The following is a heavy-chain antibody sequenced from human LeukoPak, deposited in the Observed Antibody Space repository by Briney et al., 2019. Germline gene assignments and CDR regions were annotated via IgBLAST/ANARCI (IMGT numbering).Heavy chain of an antibody. Sequence: PGGSLRLSCAVSGFIFSHYAMYWVRRAPGKGLEWVSAISGSSDNTYYADSVKGRFTLSRDSSKNTLYLQMNSLRADDTAVYYCTKWGDYDVLTGYYVSDFWGHGTLVTVSS. J-gene: IGHJ5*01. CDR1: GFIFSHYA. CDR3: TKWGDYDVLTGYYVSDF. D-gene: IGHD3-9*01. V-gene: IGHV3-23*01. CDR2: ISGSSDNT.